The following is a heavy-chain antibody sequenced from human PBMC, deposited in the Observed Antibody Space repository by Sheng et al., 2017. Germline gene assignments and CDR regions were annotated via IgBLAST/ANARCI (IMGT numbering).Heavy chain of an antibody. Sequence: QVQLVQSGAEVKKPGSSVKVSCKASGGTFSSYAISWVRQAPGQGLEWMGGIIPIFGTANYAQKFQGRVTITTDESTSTAYMELSSLRSEDTAVYYCAISAVTLLYYYYYYMDVWGKGTTVTVSS. CDR2: IIPIFGTA. D-gene: IGHD4-4*01. CDR1: GGTFSSYA. CDR3: AISAVTLLYYYYYYMDV. J-gene: IGHJ6*03. V-gene: IGHV1-69*05.